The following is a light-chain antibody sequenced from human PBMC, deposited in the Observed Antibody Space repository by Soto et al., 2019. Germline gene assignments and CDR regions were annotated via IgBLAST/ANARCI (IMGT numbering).Light chain of an antibody. Sequence: QSVLTQPPSVSGAPGQRVTISCTGNSSNIGADYDVPWYQQLPGTAPKLLIYGNSNRPSGVPDRFSGSKSGTSASLAITGLQAEDEADYYCQSYDSSLSGREVFGTGTKLTVL. J-gene: IGLJ1*01. CDR2: GNS. V-gene: IGLV1-40*01. CDR1: SSNIGADYD. CDR3: QSYDSSLSGREV.